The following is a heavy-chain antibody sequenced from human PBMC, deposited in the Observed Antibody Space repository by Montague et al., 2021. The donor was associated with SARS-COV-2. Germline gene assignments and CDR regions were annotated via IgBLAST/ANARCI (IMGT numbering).Heavy chain of an antibody. CDR2: IFHSGAA. CDR1: GGFISSGNW. J-gene: IGHJ4*02. D-gene: IGHD6-13*01. Sequence: SETLSLTCAVSGGFISSGNWWSWVRHPPWKGLEWIGEIFHSGAAXYNPSLKSRLTISMDKSKNEFSLKLNSVTAADTAMYYCARDFVAAVPDRFDSWGQGVLVTVSS. CDR3: ARDFVAAVPDRFDS. V-gene: IGHV4/OR15-8*02.